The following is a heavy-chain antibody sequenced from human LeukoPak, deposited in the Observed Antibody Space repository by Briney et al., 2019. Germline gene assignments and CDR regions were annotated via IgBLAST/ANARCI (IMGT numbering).Heavy chain of an antibody. V-gene: IGHV3-21*01. CDR1: GFTFSSYS. J-gene: IGHJ3*02. Sequence: PGGSLRLSCAASGFTFSSYSMNWVRQAPGKGLEWVSSISSSSSYIYYADSVKGRFTISRDNAKNSLYLQMNSLRAEDTAVYYCASPRRFEPNDAFDIWGQGTMVTVSS. D-gene: IGHD3-10*01. CDR2: ISSSSSYI. CDR3: ASPRRFEPNDAFDI.